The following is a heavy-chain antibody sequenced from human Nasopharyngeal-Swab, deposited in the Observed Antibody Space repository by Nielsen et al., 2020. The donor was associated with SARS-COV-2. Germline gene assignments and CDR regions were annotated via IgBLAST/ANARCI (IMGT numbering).Heavy chain of an antibody. Sequence: VRQAPGKGLEWVSSISSSSYIYYADSVKGRFTISRDNAKNSLYPQMNSLRAEDTAVYYCARDLSGYWVSFDYWGQGTLVTVSS. CDR3: ARDLSGYWVSFDY. J-gene: IGHJ4*02. D-gene: IGHD5-12*01. CDR2: ISSSSYI. V-gene: IGHV3-69-1*01.